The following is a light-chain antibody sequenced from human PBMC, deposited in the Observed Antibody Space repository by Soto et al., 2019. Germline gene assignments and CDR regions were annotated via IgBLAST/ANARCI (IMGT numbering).Light chain of an antibody. CDR1: SSNIARRS. Sequence: QPVLTQPPSASATPGQRVTISCSGSSSNIARRSVYWYQQLPGTAPKLLMYSSYLRPSGVPDRFSGAKSGTTASLAISGVQSEDEAEYYCSTWHDSLNGWVFGGGTKVTVL. CDR3: STWHDSLNGWV. CDR2: SSY. J-gene: IGLJ3*02. V-gene: IGLV1-44*01.